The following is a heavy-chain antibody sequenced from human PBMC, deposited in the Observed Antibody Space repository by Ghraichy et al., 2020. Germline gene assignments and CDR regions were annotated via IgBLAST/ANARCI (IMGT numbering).Heavy chain of an antibody. CDR1: GYTFTSYD. D-gene: IGHD1-20*01. Sequence: ASVKVSCKASGYTFTSYDINWVRQATGQGLEWMGWMNPNSGNTGYAQKFQGRVTMTRNTSISTAYMELSSLRSEDTAVYYCARAPYNWNEARRVFDYWGQGTLVTVSS. J-gene: IGHJ4*02. V-gene: IGHV1-8*01. CDR3: ARAPYNWNEARRVFDY. CDR2: MNPNSGNT.